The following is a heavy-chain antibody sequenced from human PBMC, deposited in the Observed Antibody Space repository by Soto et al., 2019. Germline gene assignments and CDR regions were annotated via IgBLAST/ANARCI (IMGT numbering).Heavy chain of an antibody. V-gene: IGHV4-34*01. CDR2: INHIGST. J-gene: IGHJ6*03. Sequence: PSETLSLTCAVYGGSFSGYYWSWIRQPPGKGLEWIGEINHIGSTNYNPSLKSRVTISVDTSKNQFSLKLSSVTAADTAVYYCARVPVRNYDFWSGTTNVYYYYYYMDVWGKGTTVTVSS. CDR1: GGSFSGYY. CDR3: ARVPVRNYDFWSGTTNVYYYYYYMDV. D-gene: IGHD3-3*01.